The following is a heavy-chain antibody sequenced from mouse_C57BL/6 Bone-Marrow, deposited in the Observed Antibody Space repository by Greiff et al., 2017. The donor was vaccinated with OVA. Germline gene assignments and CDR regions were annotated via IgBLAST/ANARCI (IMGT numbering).Heavy chain of an antibody. J-gene: IGHJ1*03. Sequence: VQLQQSVAELVRPGASVKLSCPASGFNINNTYMHWVKQRPEQGLEWIGRIDPAIGNTNYAPKFQGKATITAATSSNTPYLQLSTLTSEDTAIYYCARATLDVWYFDVWGTGTTVTVSS. CDR1: GFNINNTY. CDR3: ARATLDVWYFDV. CDR2: IDPAIGNT. D-gene: IGHD5-5*01. V-gene: IGHV14-3*01.